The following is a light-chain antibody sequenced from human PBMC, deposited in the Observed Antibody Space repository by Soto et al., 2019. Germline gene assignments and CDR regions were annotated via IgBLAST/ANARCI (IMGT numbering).Light chain of an antibody. CDR1: SSDVGGYNY. V-gene: IGLV2-14*01. CDR2: DVS. CDR3: SSYTSSSTPLV. J-gene: IGLJ1*01. Sequence: QSVLTQPASVSGSPGQSITISCTGTSSDVGGYNYVSWYQQHPGKAPKLMIYDVSNRPSGVSNRFSGSKSGNTASLTISGLHAGYEADYYCSSYTSSSTPLVFGTGTKLTVL.